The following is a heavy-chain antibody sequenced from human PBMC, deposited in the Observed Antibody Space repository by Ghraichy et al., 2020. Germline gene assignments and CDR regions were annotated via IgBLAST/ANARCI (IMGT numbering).Heavy chain of an antibody. Sequence: SQTRSLTCTVSGGSIGSYYWSWIRQPPGKGLEYIGNVYYTGDTIYSPSLSSRVTISIDTPKNQFSLRLMSVTAADTAVYYCARSHLGPNNLEFWGQGTLVTVSS. CDR1: GGSIGSYY. J-gene: IGHJ4*02. D-gene: IGHD1-26*01. V-gene: IGHV4-59*01. CDR3: ARSHLGPNNLEF. CDR2: VYYTGDT.